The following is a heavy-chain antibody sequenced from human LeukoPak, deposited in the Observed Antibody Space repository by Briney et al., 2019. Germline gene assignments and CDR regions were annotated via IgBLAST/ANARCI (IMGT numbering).Heavy chain of an antibody. CDR1: GGSISSGDYY. V-gene: IGHV4-61*08. Sequence: KTSETLSLTCTVSGGSISSGDYYWSWIRQPPGKGLEWIGYIYYSGSTYYNPSLKSRVTISVDTSKDQFSLKLSSVTTADTAVYYCARSLMYYNTFTGYSPQNFDYWGQGTLVTVSS. CDR3: ARSLMYYNTFTGYSPQNFDY. CDR2: IYYSGST. J-gene: IGHJ4*02. D-gene: IGHD3-9*01.